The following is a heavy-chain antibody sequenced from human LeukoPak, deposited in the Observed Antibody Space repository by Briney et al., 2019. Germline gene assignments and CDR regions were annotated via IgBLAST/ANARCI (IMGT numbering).Heavy chain of an antibody. CDR1: GFTFSYYS. V-gene: IGHV3-21*04. Sequence: GGSLRLSCAASGFTFSYYSMNWVRQAPGKGLEWVSTIGSSSSYIYYVDSVKGRFTISRDNAKNSLYLQMNSLRTEDTALYYCAKDFFRSGYNFDNWGQGTLVTVSS. D-gene: IGHD3-3*01. J-gene: IGHJ4*02. CDR3: AKDFFRSGYNFDN. CDR2: IGSSSSYI.